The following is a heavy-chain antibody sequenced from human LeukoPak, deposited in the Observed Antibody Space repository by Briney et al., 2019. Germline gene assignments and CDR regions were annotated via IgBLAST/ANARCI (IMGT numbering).Heavy chain of an antibody. V-gene: IGHV3-74*01. CDR2: INSDESST. Sequence: GGSLRLSCAASGFTFSSYWMHWVRQAPAKGLVWVSRINSDESSTSYADSGKGRFTISRDNAKNTLYLQMNGLRAEDTAVYYCSRGSYDILTGYSTLGEYWGQGTLVTVSS. D-gene: IGHD3-9*01. J-gene: IGHJ4*02. CDR1: GFTFSSYW. CDR3: SRGSYDILTGYSTLGEY.